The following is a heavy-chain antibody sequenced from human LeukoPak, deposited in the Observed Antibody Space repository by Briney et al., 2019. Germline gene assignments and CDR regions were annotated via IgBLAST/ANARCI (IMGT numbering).Heavy chain of an antibody. CDR3: ARAGYYYYYMDV. J-gene: IGHJ6*03. CDR2: INSDGSST. V-gene: IGHV3-74*01. Sequence: GGSLRLSCAASGFTFSSYWIHWVRQAPGKGLVWVSRINSDGSSTSYADSVKGRFTISRDNAKNTLYLQMNSLRAEDTAVYYCARAGYYYYYMDVWGKGTTVTISS. CDR1: GFTFSSYW.